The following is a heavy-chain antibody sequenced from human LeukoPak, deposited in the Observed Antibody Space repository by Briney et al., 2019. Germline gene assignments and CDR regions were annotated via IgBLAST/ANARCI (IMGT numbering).Heavy chain of an antibody. CDR1: GFTFSSYD. J-gene: IGHJ6*02. CDR2: IGTAGDT. D-gene: IGHD2-15*01. V-gene: IGHV3-13*01. Sequence: GGSLRLSCAASGFTFSSYDMHWVRQATGKGLEWVSAIGTAGDTYYPGSVKGRFTISRENAKNSLHLQMNSLRAGDTAVYYCARDGCSGGSCYSGMDVWGQGTTVTVSS. CDR3: ARDGCSGGSCYSGMDV.